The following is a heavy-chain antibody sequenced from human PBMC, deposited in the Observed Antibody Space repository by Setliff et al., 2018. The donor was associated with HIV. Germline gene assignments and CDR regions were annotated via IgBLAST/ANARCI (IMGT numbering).Heavy chain of an antibody. CDR3: ARVSSFNKIIREAFDI. J-gene: IGHJ3*02. CDR2: INPNRGDT. CDR1: GYTFTGYF. Sequence: ASVKVSCKASGYTFTGYFIHWVRQAPGQGLEWMGQINPNRGDTKSHHKFADRHLMSRDTSLTTVYMELTSLRSDDTAVYYCARVSSFNKIIREAFDIWGQGTLVTVSS. V-gene: IGHV1-2*06. D-gene: IGHD3-10*01.